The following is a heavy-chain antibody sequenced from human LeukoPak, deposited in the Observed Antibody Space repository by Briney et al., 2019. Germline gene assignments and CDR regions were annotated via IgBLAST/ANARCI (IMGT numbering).Heavy chain of an antibody. J-gene: IGHJ6*02. Sequence: GASVKVSCKASGYTFTSYDINWVRQATGQGLEWMGWINPNSGGTNYAQKFQGWVTMTRDTSISTAYMELSRLRSDDTAVYYCARSYRVESGSYYDYYYGMDVWGQGTTVTVSS. V-gene: IGHV1-2*04. CDR3: ARSYRVESGSYYDYYYGMDV. CDR1: GYTFTSYD. D-gene: IGHD1-26*01. CDR2: INPNSGGT.